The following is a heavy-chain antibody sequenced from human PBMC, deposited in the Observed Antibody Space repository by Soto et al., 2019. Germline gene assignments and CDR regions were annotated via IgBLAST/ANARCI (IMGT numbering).Heavy chain of an antibody. Sequence: PSETLSLTCTVSGGSISSYYWSWIRQPPGKGLEWIGEINHSGSTNYNPSLKSRVTISVDTSKNQFSLKLSSVTAADTAVYYCARGGGGAVAGTSDYWGQGTLVTVSS. CDR3: ARGGGGAVAGTSDY. CDR1: GGSISSYY. CDR2: INHSGST. J-gene: IGHJ4*02. V-gene: IGHV4-34*01. D-gene: IGHD6-19*01.